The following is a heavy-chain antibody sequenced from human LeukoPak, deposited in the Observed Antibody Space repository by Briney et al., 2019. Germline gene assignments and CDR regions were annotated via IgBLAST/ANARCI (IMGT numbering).Heavy chain of an antibody. J-gene: IGHJ4*02. CDR3: AKALEDIVVVPAALFDY. CDR1: GFTFSSYA. CDR2: ISGSGGST. D-gene: IGHD2-2*01. V-gene: IGHV3-23*01. Sequence: PGGSPRLSCAASGFTFSSYAMSWVRQAPGKGLEWVSAISGSGGSTYYADSVKGRFTISRDNSKNTLYLQMNSLRAEDTAVYYCAKALEDIVVVPAALFDYWGQGTLVTVSS.